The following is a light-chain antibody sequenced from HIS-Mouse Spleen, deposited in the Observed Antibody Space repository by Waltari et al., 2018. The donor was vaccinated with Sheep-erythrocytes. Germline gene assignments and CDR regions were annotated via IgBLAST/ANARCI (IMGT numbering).Light chain of an antibody. V-gene: IGLV2-23*01. Sequence: QSALTQPASQPGQSITISFTGTISYDGCNNLVPWYQQHPGKAPKRMIYEGSKRPSGVSNRFSGSKSVNTASLTISGLQAEDEADYYCCSYAGSSTPWVFGGGTKLTVL. CDR2: EGS. CDR3: CSYAGSSTPWV. CDR1: ISYDGCNNL. J-gene: IGLJ3*02.